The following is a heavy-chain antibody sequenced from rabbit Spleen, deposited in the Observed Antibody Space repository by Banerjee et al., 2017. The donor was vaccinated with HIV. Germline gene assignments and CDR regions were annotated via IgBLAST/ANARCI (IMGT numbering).Heavy chain of an antibody. V-gene: IGHV1S40*01. J-gene: IGHJ6*01. Sequence: QSLEESGGDLVKPGASLTLTCTASGLSFSSGYLVSWVRQAPGKGLEWTGTISTGDGKTYYANWAKGRFTISKASSTTVTLQMTSLTDADTAAYFCARDAGTSFSTYGMDLWGQGTLVTVS. CDR3: ARDAGTSFSTYGMDL. CDR1: GLSFSSGYL. CDR2: ISTGDGKT. D-gene: IGHD8-1*01.